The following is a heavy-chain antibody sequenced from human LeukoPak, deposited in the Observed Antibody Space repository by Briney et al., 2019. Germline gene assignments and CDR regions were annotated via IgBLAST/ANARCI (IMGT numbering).Heavy chain of an antibody. CDR3: AIMHGYYDGSGYWVQ. CDR1: GFTFSSYW. CDR2: ITPNADRT. D-gene: IGHD3-22*01. V-gene: IGHV3-23*01. Sequence: GGSLRLSCAASGFTFSSYWMSWVRQAPGKGLEWVSFITPNADRTSYADSVEGRFTISRDNPRNTLYMQMNSLGDEDTAVYYCAIMHGYYDGSGYWVQWGQGTLVTVSS. J-gene: IGHJ1*01.